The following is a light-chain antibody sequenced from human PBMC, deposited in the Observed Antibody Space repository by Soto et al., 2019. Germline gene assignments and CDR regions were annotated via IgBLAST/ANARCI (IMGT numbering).Light chain of an antibody. CDR1: QSISRF. CDR3: QQSFITPQT. V-gene: IGKV1-39*01. CDR2: GAS. J-gene: IGKJ1*01. Sequence: DIQMTQYPSSLHASVGDRVTITCRASQSISRFLNWYQHKPGTAPKLLIYGASTLLSGVPSRFSGSGSGTDFTLAISSLHPEDFATYYCQQSFITPQTFGQGTKVEF.